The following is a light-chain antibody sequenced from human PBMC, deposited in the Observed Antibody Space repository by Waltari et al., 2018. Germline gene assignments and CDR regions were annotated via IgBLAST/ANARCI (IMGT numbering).Light chain of an antibody. CDR1: TSNIGNYY. CDR2: DNS. CDR3: GTWDSSLDSYV. Sequence: QSVLTQPPSVSAAPGQKVTVSCSGTTSNIGNYYVSWYQHLPGTAPKLLIFDNSHRPSGIPERFSGSKSGTSATLGITGLQTGDEADYYCGTWDSSLDSYVFGSGSKVTVL. V-gene: IGLV1-51*01. J-gene: IGLJ1*01.